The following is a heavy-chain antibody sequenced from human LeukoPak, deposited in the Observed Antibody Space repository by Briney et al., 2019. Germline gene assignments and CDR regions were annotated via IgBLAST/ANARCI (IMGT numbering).Heavy chain of an antibody. CDR3: ARGLVRGVTKNWFDP. V-gene: IGHV3-7*01. J-gene: IGHJ5*02. CDR2: IKRDGGVT. Sequence: GGSLRLSCAASGFTFGNHWMSWVRQVPGKGLEWVANIKRDGGVTNYVDSVKGRFTISRDNSKNTLYLQMNSLRAEDTAVYYCARGLVRGVTKNWFDPWGQGTLVTVSS. D-gene: IGHD3-10*01. CDR1: GFTFGNHW.